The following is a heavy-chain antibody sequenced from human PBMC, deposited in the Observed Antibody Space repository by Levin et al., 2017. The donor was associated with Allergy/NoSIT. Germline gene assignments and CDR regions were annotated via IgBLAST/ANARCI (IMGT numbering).Heavy chain of an antibody. CDR2: ISGSGGST. J-gene: IGHJ1*01. CDR3: AKDGYCSGGSCYSGYFQH. D-gene: IGHD2-15*01. V-gene: IGHV3-23*01. CDR1: GFTFSSYA. Sequence: GESLKISCAASGFTFSSYAMSWVRQAPGKGLEWVSAISGSGGSTYYADSVKGRFTISRDNSKNTLYLQMNSLRAEDTAVYYCAKDGYCSGGSCYSGYFQHWGQGTLVTVSS.